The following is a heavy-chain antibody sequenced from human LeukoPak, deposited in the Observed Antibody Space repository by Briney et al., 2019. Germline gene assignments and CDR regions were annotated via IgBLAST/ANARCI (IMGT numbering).Heavy chain of an antibody. J-gene: IGHJ6*02. Sequence: ASVKVSCKASGYTFTGYYMHWVRQAPGQGLEWMGWINANSGGTNYAQKFQGRVTMTRDTSISTAYMELSRLRSDDTAVYYCASVLRRYCSSTSCSAYSYYGMDVWGQGTTVTVSS. D-gene: IGHD2-2*01. V-gene: IGHV1-2*02. CDR1: GYTFTGYY. CDR2: INANSGGT. CDR3: ASVLRRYCSSTSCSAYSYYGMDV.